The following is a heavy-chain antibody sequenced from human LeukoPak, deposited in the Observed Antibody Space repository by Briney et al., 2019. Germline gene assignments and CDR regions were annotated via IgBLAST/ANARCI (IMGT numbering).Heavy chain of an antibody. CDR1: GFTFSRLG. V-gene: IGHV3-30*19. D-gene: IGHD6-19*01. CDR2: ISYDGSNK. Sequence: PGGSLRLSCEASGFTFSRLGMHWVRQAPGKGLEWVAVISYDGSNKYYADSVKGRFTISRDNSKNTLYLQMNSLRAEDTAVYYCARVDGIAVAGTVGAFDIWGQGTMVTVSS. CDR3: ARVDGIAVAGTVGAFDI. J-gene: IGHJ3*02.